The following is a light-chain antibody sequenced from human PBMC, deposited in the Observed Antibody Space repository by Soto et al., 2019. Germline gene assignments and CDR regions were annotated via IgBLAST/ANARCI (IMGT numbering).Light chain of an antibody. CDR3: AAWDDSLNGNV. V-gene: IGLV1-36*01. J-gene: IGLJ1*01. CDR1: SSNIGNNA. Sequence: QAVVTQPPSVSEAPRQRVTISCSGSSSNIGNNAVNWYQQLPGKAPKLLIYYDDVLPSGVSDRFSGSKSGTSASLGISGLQSEDEAEYYCAAWDDSLNGNVFGTGTKLTVL. CDR2: YDD.